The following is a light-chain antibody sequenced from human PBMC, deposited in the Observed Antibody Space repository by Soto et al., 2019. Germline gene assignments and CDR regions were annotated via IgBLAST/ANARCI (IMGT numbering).Light chain of an antibody. CDR3: QKSGS. CDR2: DVV. V-gene: IGKV3-11*01. J-gene: IGKJ2*01. Sequence: EIVLTQSPVTLSVSPGERATLSCRASQSVGNLLAWYQQRPGQAPRLLMYDVVNRATGIPARFSGSGSGTDFTLTISSLETKDSAVYYCQKSGSFGQGTKLEIK. CDR1: QSVGNL.